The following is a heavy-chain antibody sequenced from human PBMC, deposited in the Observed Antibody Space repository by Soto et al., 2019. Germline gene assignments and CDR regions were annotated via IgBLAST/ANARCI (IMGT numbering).Heavy chain of an antibody. V-gene: IGHV1-18*01. CDR1: GYSFTSYG. Sequence: ASVKVSCKASGYSFTSYGISWLRQAPGQGLEWMGWISAYNGNTNYAQKFQGRVTMTTDTSTSTVYMELRSLRSDDTAVYYCARDSALELGDYWGQGTLVTVSS. J-gene: IGHJ4*02. CDR2: ISAYNGNT. CDR3: ARDSALELGDY. D-gene: IGHD1-7*01.